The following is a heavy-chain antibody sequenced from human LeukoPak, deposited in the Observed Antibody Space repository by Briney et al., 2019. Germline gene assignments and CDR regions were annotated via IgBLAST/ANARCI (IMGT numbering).Heavy chain of an antibody. J-gene: IGHJ4*01. CDR1: GFIVSDYN. V-gene: IGHV3-21*01. CDR2: IDISGTYI. Sequence: PGGSLRLSCAASGFIVSDYNMNWVRQAPGKGLEWVSFIDISGTYITYADSVKGRFTISRDNAKNSLYLQRDSRRAEDTAVYYCARDLSATARAYDYWGQGTLVTVSS. CDR3: ARDLSATARAYDY. D-gene: IGHD1-26*01.